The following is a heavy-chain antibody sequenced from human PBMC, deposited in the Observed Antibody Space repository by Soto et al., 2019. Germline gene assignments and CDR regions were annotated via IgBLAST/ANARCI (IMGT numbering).Heavy chain of an antibody. V-gene: IGHV3-30-3*01. Sequence: QVQLVESGGGVVQPGRSLRLSCAASGFTFSTYAMHWVRQAPGKGLEWVAVISYDGTNKYYADSVRGRFTISRDNSKKTLFLQMNSRRAEDTAVYYCAKDGGGYNYGYVMLDKYYYGMDVWGQGTTVTVSS. CDR1: GFTFSTYA. D-gene: IGHD5-18*01. J-gene: IGHJ6*02. CDR3: AKDGGGYNYGYVMLDKYYYGMDV. CDR2: ISYDGTNK.